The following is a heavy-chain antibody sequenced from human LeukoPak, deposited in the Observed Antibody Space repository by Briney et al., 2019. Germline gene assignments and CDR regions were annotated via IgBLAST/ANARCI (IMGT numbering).Heavy chain of an antibody. V-gene: IGHV4-61*09. Sequence: PSETLSLTCTVSGGSIISNRHYWSWIRQPAGKGLEWIGHIYSSGNTKYNPSLKSRLTMSIDSSKNQFSLILTSVTAADTAVYYCARVALITIHENDAFDIWGQGTVVTVSS. J-gene: IGHJ3*02. D-gene: IGHD3-3*01. CDR2: IYSSGNT. CDR1: GGSIISNRHY. CDR3: ARVALITIHENDAFDI.